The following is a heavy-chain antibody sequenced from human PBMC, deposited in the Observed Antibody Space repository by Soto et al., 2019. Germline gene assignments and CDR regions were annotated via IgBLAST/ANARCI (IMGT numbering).Heavy chain of an antibody. CDR1: GGSISSGGYY. D-gene: IGHD2-21*01. V-gene: IGHV4-31*03. CDR3: AASCVGCGGFNYYGMDV. J-gene: IGHJ6*02. CDR2: IYYSGST. Sequence: QVQLQESGPGLVKPSQTLSLTCTVSGGSISSGGYYWSWIRQHPGKGLEWIGYIYYSGSTYYNPSLKSRFTISVDASKNQCSLKLCSVTAADTAVYYCAASCVGCGGFNYYGMDVWGQGTTVTVSS.